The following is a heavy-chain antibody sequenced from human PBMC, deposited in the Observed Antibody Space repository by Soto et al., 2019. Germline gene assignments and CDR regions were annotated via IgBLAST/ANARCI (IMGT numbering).Heavy chain of an antibody. V-gene: IGHV4-59*01. CDR1: AASFSKYY. Sequence: SETLSLTCTVSAASFSKYYWTWIRQPPGKGLEWIGYIYFNGNTKYNPSLEGRLTISIDTSRKEFSLKLTSVTAADAAVYYCASVTFGGIVLAHWGQGTLVTVSS. D-gene: IGHD3-16*01. CDR3: ASVTFGGIVLAH. CDR2: IYFNGNT. J-gene: IGHJ4*02.